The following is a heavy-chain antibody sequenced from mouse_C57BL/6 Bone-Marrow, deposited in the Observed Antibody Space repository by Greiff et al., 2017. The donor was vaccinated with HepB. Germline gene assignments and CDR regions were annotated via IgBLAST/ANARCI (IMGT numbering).Heavy chain of an antibody. Sequence: EVQRVESGPELVKPGASVKIPCKASGYTFTDYNMDWVKQSHGKSLEWIGDINPNNGGTIYNQKFKGKATLTVDKSSSTAYMELRSLTSEDTAVYYCARLNGNYLYAMDYWGQGTSVTVSS. CDR1: GYTFTDYN. V-gene: IGHV1-18*01. CDR3: ARLNGNYLYAMDY. CDR2: INPNNGGT. J-gene: IGHJ4*01. D-gene: IGHD2-1*01.